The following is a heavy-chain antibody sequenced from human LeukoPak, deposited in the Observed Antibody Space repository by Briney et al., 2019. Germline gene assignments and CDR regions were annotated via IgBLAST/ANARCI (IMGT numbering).Heavy chain of an antibody. J-gene: IGHJ4*02. CDR2: TNPNSGGT. Sequence: GASVKVSCKASGYTFTGYYMHWVRQAPGQGLEWMGRTNPNSGGTNYAQKFQGRVTMTRDTSISTAYMELSRLRSDDTAVYYCARDASLEMATMADYWGQGTLVTVSS. CDR1: GYTFTGYY. CDR3: ARDASLEMATMADY. D-gene: IGHD5-24*01. V-gene: IGHV1-2*06.